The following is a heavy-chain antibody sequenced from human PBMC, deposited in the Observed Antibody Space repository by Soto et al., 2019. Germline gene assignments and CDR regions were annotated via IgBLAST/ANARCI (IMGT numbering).Heavy chain of an antibody. D-gene: IGHD6-19*01. CDR1: GGSISSSGFY. Sequence: SETLSLTCTVSGGSISSSGFYWGWIRQPPGEDLEWIGSVYYSGTAYYDPSLKGRVTISVDTSKNQFSLEVTSVTAADTAVYYCARHVWSVAGQLDYWGQGSLVTVSS. V-gene: IGHV4-39*01. CDR3: ARHVWSVAGQLDY. J-gene: IGHJ4*02. CDR2: VYYSGTA.